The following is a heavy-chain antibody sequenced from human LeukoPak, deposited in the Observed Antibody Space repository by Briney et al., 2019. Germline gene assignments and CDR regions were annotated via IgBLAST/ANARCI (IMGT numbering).Heavy chain of an antibody. D-gene: IGHD2-2*01. V-gene: IGHV3-74*01. CDR1: GFTFSRYS. CDR2: INSDGSTT. CDR3: ARHFSVVAIYGMDV. J-gene: IGHJ6*02. Sequence: PGGSLRLSCAASGFTFSRYSMHWVRQVPGKGLVWVSRINSDGSTTTYADSVKGRFTISRDNAKNTLYLQMNSLRAEDTAVYYCARHFSVVAIYGMDVWGQGTTVTVSS.